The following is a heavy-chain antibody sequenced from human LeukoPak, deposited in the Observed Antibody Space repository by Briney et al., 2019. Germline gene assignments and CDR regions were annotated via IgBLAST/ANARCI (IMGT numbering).Heavy chain of an antibody. CDR2: IRYDGSNK. D-gene: IGHD6-13*01. V-gene: IGHV3-30*02. CDR1: GFTFSSYG. J-gene: IGHJ5*02. CDR3: AKLTSYSSSWYRWFDP. Sequence: GGSLRLSCAASGFTFSSYGMHWVRQAPGKGLEWVAFIRYDGSNKYYADSVKGRFTISRDNSKNTLYLQMNSLRDEDTAAYYCAKLTSYSSSWYRWFDPWGQGTLVTVSS.